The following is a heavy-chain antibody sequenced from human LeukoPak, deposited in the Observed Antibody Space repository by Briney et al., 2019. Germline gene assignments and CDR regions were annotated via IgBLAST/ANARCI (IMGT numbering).Heavy chain of an antibody. CDR3: ASDGAIQYDILTGLFEY. CDR1: GYTFSDYD. D-gene: IGHD3-9*01. Sequence: ASVKVSCKASGYTFSDYDMNWVRQATGQGLEWMGWINPNSGSTIYAQKFHGRVTMTRDKSISTAYMELSRLRSDDTAVYYCASDGAIQYDILTGLFEYWGQGTLVTVPS. CDR2: INPNSGST. J-gene: IGHJ4*02. V-gene: IGHV1-2*02.